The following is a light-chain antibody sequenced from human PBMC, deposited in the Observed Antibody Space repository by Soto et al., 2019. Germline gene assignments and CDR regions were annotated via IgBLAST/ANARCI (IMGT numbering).Light chain of an antibody. V-gene: IGLV2-14*01. CDR2: DVS. CDR1: SSDVGGYEY. Sequence: QSALTQPASVSGSPGQSITISCTGTSSDVGGYEYVSWYQQRPGKAPKPMIYDVSNRPSGVSNRFSGSKSGNTASLTISGLQAADEADDYCSSSTSSSTPVVFGGGTKVTVL. J-gene: IGLJ2*01. CDR3: SSSTSSSTPVV.